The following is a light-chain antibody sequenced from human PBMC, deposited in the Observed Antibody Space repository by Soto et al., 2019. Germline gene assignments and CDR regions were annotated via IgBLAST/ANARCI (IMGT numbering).Light chain of an antibody. CDR1: QDISTY. CDR2: AAY. CDR3: QKYDNAPLT. J-gene: IGKJ4*01. Sequence: DIQMTQAPSSLSASVGDRVTITCWARQDISTYLAWYQQKPGKVPKLLISAAYTLQSGVPPRFSGSGSGTDFTLTISSLQPEDVATYYGQKYDNAPLTFGGGTKVEIK. V-gene: IGKV1-27*01.